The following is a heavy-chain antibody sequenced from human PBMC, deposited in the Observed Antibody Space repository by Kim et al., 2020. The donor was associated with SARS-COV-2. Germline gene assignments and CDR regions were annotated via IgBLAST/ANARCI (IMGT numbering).Heavy chain of an antibody. J-gene: IGHJ6*02. V-gene: IGHV3-30*15. CDR2: SKK. CDR3: ARDSYGMDV. Sequence: SKKNYVDAEKARFTIARNKSKSTLYLQRSSLRAGDTAVYYCARDSYGMDVWGQGTTVTVSS.